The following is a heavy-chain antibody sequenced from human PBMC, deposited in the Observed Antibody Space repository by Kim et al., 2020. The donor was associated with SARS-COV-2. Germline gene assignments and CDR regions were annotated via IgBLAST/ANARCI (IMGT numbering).Heavy chain of an antibody. V-gene: IGHV3-23*01. D-gene: IGHD3-22*01. Sequence: GRFTISRDNSKNTLYLQMNSLRAEDTAVYYCAKADYDSSGYYGLGAFDIWGQGTMVTVSS. CDR3: AKADYDSSGYYGLGAFDI. J-gene: IGHJ3*02.